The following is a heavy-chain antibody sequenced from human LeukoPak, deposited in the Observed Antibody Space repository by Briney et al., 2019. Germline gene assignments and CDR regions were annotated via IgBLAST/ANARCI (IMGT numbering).Heavy chain of an antibody. V-gene: IGHV3-15*01. D-gene: IGHD3/OR15-3a*01. CDR2: IKRKGDDGTI. J-gene: IGHJ4*02. CDR1: GFAFSNAW. Sequence: GGSLRLSCAASGFAFSNAWMSWVRQAPGKGLEWVGRIKRKGDDGTIDYAAPVKGRLTISRDDSKNTLYLQMNSLKSEDTAVYYCTAGTGRSDFDYWGQGTLVTVSS. CDR3: TAGTGRSDFDY.